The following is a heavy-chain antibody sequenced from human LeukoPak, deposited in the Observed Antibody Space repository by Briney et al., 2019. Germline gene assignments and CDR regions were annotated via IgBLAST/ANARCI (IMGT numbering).Heavy chain of an antibody. D-gene: IGHD6-13*01. CDR2: IYYSGST. CDR1: GGSISSSSYY. Sequence: PSGTLSLTCTVSGGSISSSSYYWGWIRQPPGKGLEWIGSIYYSGSTYYNPSLKSRVTISVDTSKNQFSLKLSSVTAADTAVYYCARQSSSWYRRYYFDYWGQGTLVTVSS. J-gene: IGHJ4*02. V-gene: IGHV4-39*01. CDR3: ARQSSSWYRRYYFDY.